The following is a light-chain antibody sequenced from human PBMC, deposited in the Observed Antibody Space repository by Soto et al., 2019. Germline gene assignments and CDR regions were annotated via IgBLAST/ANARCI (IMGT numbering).Light chain of an antibody. V-gene: IGKV3-15*01. J-gene: IGKJ1*01. Sequence: EIVMTQSPATLSVSPGERATLSCRASQSVSTNLAWYQQKPGQAPRLLIYGASTRATGIPARFSGGGSGTEFTLTISSLQSEDFAGYYCQHYNNWPPWTFGQGTKVEIK. CDR1: QSVSTN. CDR3: QHYNNWPPWT. CDR2: GAS.